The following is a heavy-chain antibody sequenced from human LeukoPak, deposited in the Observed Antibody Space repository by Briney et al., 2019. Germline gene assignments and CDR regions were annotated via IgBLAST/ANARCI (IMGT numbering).Heavy chain of an antibody. D-gene: IGHD3/OR15-3a*01. CDR2: ISSSGTI. Sequence: GGSLRLSCAASGFTFSSYSMNWVRQAPGKGLEWVSYISSSGTIYYADSVKGRFTISRDNAKNSLYLQMNSLRAEDTAVYYCARLGLVRNFDYWGQGTLVTVSS. V-gene: IGHV3-48*01. J-gene: IGHJ4*02. CDR1: GFTFSSYS. CDR3: ARLGLVRNFDY.